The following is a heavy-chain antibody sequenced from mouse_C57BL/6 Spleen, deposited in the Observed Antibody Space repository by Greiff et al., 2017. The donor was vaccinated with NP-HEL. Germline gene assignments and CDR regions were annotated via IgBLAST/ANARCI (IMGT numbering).Heavy chain of an antibody. J-gene: IGHJ4*01. Sequence: QVQLQQSGAELVRPGASVTLSCKASGYTFTDYEMHWVKQTPVHGLEWIGAIDPETGGTAYNQKFKGKAILTAAKSSSTAYMELRSLTSEDSAVYYCTRYGGYYSYAMDYWGQGTSVTVSS. D-gene: IGHD2-3*01. V-gene: IGHV1-15*01. CDR2: IDPETGGT. CDR1: GYTFTDYE. CDR3: TRYGGYYSYAMDY.